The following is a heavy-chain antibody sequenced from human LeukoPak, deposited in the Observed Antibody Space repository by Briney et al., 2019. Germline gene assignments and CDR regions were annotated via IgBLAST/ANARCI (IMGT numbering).Heavy chain of an antibody. CDR2: IYFSGST. CDR1: GDSISSSSYY. J-gene: IGHJ5*02. CDR3: AKYGSGSYYWFDP. Sequence: SETLPLTCTVSGDSISSSSYYWAWIRQPPGKGLEWIGSIYFSGSTYYNPSLKSRVTISVDTSKNQLALKLSSVTAADTAVYYCAKYGSGSYYWFDPWGQGILVTVSS. V-gene: IGHV4-39*01. D-gene: IGHD3-10*01.